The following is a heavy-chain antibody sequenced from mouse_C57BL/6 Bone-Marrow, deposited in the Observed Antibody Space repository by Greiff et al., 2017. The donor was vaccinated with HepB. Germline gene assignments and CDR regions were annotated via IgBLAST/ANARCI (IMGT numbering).Heavy chain of an antibody. D-gene: IGHD4-1*01. CDR3: ARRPNWSWFAY. V-gene: IGHV1-4*01. CDR1: GYTFTSYT. CDR2: INPSSGYT. J-gene: IGHJ3*01. Sequence: QVQLQQSGAELVRPGASVKMSCKASGYTFTSYTMHWVRQRPGQGLEWIGYINPSSGYTKYNQTFKEKASLTEDKSSSTAYMQMSSLTSEDSAVYYCARRPNWSWFAYCGRGTLVSVSA.